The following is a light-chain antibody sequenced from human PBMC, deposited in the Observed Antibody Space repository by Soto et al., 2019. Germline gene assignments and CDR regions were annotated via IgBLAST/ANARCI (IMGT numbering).Light chain of an antibody. J-gene: IGKJ2*01. V-gene: IGKV3-15*01. Sequence: EKVMTQSPATLSVSPGERATLSCRASQSVSRNLAWYQQKPGQASRLLIYGASTRATGIPAMFSASGSGTEFTLTISVLQSEDFTVYYCQQYNKWPPYTFSQGTKLEIK. CDR3: QQYNKWPPYT. CDR2: GAS. CDR1: QSVSRN.